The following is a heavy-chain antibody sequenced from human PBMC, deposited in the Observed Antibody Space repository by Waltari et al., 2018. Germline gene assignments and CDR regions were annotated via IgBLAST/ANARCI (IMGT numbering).Heavy chain of an antibody. Sequence: DVQLAESGGGLVQPGRSLRLSCTTSGLTFVDYSMNWVRQAPGEGLEWVGFMRSKAYGETTDYAAAVRCRFTISRDDSKSIAYLQMNSLKTEDTAIYFCARDLMYGEHPLFDRWGQGTLVTVSS. CDR1: GLTFVDYS. V-gene: IGHV3-49*04. CDR3: ARDLMYGEHPLFDR. J-gene: IGHJ5*02. D-gene: IGHD4-17*01. CDR2: MRSKAYGETT.